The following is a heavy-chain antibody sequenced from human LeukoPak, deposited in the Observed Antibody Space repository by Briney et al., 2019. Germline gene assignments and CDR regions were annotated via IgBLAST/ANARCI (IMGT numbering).Heavy chain of an antibody. V-gene: IGHV3-7*03. Sequence: GGSLRLSCVASGVTFSRHYMSWVRQAPGKGLEWVANIKQDSSAKAYVDSVKGRFTVSRDNAKNSMSLQMNSLRAEDTAIYYCVRWSYDNSAYYYDHWGQGTLVTVSS. CDR2: IKQDSSAK. J-gene: IGHJ4*02. D-gene: IGHD3-22*01. CDR1: GVTFSRHY. CDR3: VRWSYDNSAYYYDH.